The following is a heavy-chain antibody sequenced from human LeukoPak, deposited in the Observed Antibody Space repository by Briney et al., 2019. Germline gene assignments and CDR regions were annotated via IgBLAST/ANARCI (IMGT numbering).Heavy chain of an antibody. J-gene: IGHJ4*02. V-gene: IGHV3-30*18. D-gene: IGHD2-2*01. CDR1: GFTFSSYG. CDR2: ISYDGNSK. Sequence: GGSLRLSCAASGFTFSSYGMHWVRQAPGKGLEWVAVISYDGNSKYYVDSVKGRFTISRDNSKNTLYLQMNSLRAEDTAVYYCAKGYCSCTSCYPEAPSDYWGQGTLVTVSS. CDR3: AKGYCSCTSCYPEAPSDY.